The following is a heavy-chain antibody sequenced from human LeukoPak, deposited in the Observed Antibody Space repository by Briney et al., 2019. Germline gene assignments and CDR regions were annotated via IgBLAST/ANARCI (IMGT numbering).Heavy chain of an antibody. CDR2: INAGNGNT. J-gene: IGHJ4*02. CDR3: ARSAGYSYWEDWDY. V-gene: IGHV1-3*01. Sequence: ASVKVSCKASGYTFTSYAMHWVRQAPGQRLEWMGWINAGNGNTKYSQKFQGRVTITRDTSASTAYMELSSLRSEDTAVYYCARSAGYSYWEDWDYWGQGTLVTVSA. D-gene: IGHD5-18*01. CDR1: GYTFTSYA.